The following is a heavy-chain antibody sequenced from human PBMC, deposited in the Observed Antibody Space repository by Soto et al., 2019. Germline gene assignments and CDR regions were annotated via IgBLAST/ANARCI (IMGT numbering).Heavy chain of an antibody. D-gene: IGHD6-6*01. V-gene: IGHV5-51*01. J-gene: IGHJ6*02. CDR1: GYSFTSYW. CDR2: IWPADSDT. Sequence: PGESLKISCDGSGYSFTSYWIAWVRQMPGKGLEWVGMIWPADSDTRYSPSFQGQVTISADKSLRTAYLQWTSLKASDTALYYCARTRSFTLGFYYDGMDVWGQGTTVTVSS. CDR3: ARTRSFTLGFYYDGMDV.